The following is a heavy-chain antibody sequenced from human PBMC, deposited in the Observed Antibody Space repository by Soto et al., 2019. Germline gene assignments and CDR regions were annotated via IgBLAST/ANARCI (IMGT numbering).Heavy chain of an antibody. J-gene: IGHJ6*03. V-gene: IGHV3-21*01. CDR2: ISSNSNYI. CDR1: GFTFSSSN. Sequence: GGSLRLSCAASGFTFSSSNMNWVRQTPGKGLEWVSSISSNSNYINYADSVKGRFTISRDNAKNILYLQMNSLRVEDTAVYYCARLVPTAHYYYYYMDVWGKGTTVTVSS. CDR3: ARLVPTAHYYYYYMDV. D-gene: IGHD2-2*01.